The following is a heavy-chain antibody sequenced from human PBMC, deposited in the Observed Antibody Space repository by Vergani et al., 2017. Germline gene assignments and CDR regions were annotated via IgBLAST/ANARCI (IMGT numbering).Heavy chain of an antibody. CDR2: IYYSGTS. CDR1: GASIVGSNFY. CDR3: VRLQLERRGSDGAFDI. V-gene: IGHV4-39*01. Sequence: QVQLQESGPGLVKPSQTLSLTCTVSGASIVGSNFYWGWIRQSPGKGLEWIGNIYYSGTSYFNPSLKSRVTISVDRPKNQISMKLTSVTAADTAVYYCVRLQLERRGSDGAFDIWGPGTLVTVSS. J-gene: IGHJ3*02. D-gene: IGHD1-1*01.